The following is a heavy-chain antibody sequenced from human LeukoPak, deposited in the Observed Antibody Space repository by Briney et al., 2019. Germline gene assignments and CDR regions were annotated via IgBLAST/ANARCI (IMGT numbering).Heavy chain of an antibody. CDR1: GFTFSSYW. D-gene: IGHD4-17*01. J-gene: IGHJ4*02. V-gene: IGHV3-7*01. CDR2: IKQDGSEK. CDR3: ASSGDPYFFDY. Sequence: GGSLRLSCAASGFTFSSYWLSWVRQAPGKGLEWVSNIKQDGSEKYYVDSVKGRFTISRDNAKNSLYLQMNSLRAEDTAVYYCASSGDPYFFDYWGQGTLVTVSS.